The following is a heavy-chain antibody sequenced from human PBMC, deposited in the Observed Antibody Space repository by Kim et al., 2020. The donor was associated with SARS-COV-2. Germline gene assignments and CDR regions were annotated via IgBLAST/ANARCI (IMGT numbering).Heavy chain of an antibody. J-gene: IGHJ4*02. CDR1: GFTFSSYA. CDR2: ITTSGTGT. Sequence: GGSLRLSCAASGFTFSSYAMSWVRQAPGKGLEWVSSITTSGTGTYYADSVKGRFTISRDNSKNTLYLQMNSLRAVDTAVYYCAKNRVGVVTAIDYWGQGTLVTVSS. V-gene: IGHV3-23*01. CDR3: AKNRVGVVTAIDY. D-gene: IGHD2-21*02.